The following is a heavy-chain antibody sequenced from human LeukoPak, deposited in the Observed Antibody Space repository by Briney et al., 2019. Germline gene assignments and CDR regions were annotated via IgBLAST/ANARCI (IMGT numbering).Heavy chain of an antibody. J-gene: IGHJ6*03. Sequence: ASVKVSCKASGYTFTGYYMHWVRQAPGQGLEWMGWINPNSGGTNYAQKFQGRVTMTRDTSISTAYMELSSLRSEDTALYYCARDRKYYYHMDVWGKGTTVTVSS. CDR3: ARDRKYYYHMDV. CDR1: GYTFTGYY. V-gene: IGHV1-2*02. D-gene: IGHD1-14*01. CDR2: INPNSGGT.